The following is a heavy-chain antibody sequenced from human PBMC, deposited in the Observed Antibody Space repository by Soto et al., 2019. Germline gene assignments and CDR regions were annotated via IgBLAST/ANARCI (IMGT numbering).Heavy chain of an antibody. CDR3: SRRPAQNDYYYGMDV. CDR1: GYSITWYW. J-gene: IGHJ6*02. Sequence: PGESLKISCKGSGYSITWYWVGAVRQMPGKGLEWMGIIYPGDSDTRYSPSFEGQVTISADKSISTAYLQWSSLKASDTAMYYCSRRPAQNDYYYGMDVWGQGTTVTVSS. CDR2: IYPGDSDT. V-gene: IGHV5-51*01.